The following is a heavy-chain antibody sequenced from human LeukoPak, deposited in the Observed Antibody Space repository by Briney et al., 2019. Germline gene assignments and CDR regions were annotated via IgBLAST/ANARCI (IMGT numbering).Heavy chain of an antibody. CDR1: GDSVSSTSAA. Sequence: SPTLSLSCAVSGDSVSSTSAAWNWCRQSPSRGLEWLGRTYYRSKWYNDYAVSVKSRITINPDTSKNQFSLQLNSVTPEDTAVYYCARELAAGEHSLDYWGQGTLVTVSS. J-gene: IGHJ4*02. CDR3: ARELAAGEHSLDY. CDR2: TYYRSKWYN. D-gene: IGHD6-13*01. V-gene: IGHV6-1*01.